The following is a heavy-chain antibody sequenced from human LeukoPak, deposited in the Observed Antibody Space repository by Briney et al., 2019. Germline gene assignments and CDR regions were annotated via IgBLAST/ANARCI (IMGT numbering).Heavy chain of an antibody. CDR1: GYTFTGYY. V-gene: IGHV1-2*02. D-gene: IGHD7-27*01. CDR2: INPNSGGT. Sequence: GASVKVSCKASGYTFTGYYMHWVRQAPGQGLEWMGWINPNSGGTNYVQKFQGRVTMTRDTSISTAYMELSRLRSDDTAVYYCAREVVELGALDYWGQGTLVTVSS. J-gene: IGHJ4*02. CDR3: AREVVELGALDY.